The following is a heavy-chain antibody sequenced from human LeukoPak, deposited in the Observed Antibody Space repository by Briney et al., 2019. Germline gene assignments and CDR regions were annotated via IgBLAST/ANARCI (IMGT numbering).Heavy chain of an antibody. CDR1: GFSFSNYV. J-gene: IGHJ4*02. CDR3: VKGYYDFDY. CDR2: ISYDGSNK. Sequence: GGSLRLSSTAPGFSFSNYVMQCVRQAPGKGLEWVTVISYDGSNKYYADSVKGRFTISRDNSKNTLYLQMNSLRAEDTAVYYCVKGYYDFDYWGQGTLVTVSS. D-gene: IGHD3-3*01. V-gene: IGHV3-30*18.